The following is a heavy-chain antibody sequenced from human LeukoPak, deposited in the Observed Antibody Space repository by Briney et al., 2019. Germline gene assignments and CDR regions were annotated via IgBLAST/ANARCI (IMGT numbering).Heavy chain of an antibody. Sequence: GGSLRLSCAASGFTFSDYYMSWIRQAPGKGLEWVSYISSSGSTIYYADSVKGRFTISRDNAKNSLYLQMNSLRAEDTAVYYCARVKRHYYDSSGYSDYWGQGTLVTVSS. CDR3: ARVKRHYYDSSGYSDY. CDR1: GFTFSDYY. V-gene: IGHV3-11*01. D-gene: IGHD3-22*01. J-gene: IGHJ4*02. CDR2: ISSSGSTI.